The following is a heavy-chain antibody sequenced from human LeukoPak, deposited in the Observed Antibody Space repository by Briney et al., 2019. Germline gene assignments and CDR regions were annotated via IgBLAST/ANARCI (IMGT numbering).Heavy chain of an antibody. Sequence: ASVKVSCKASGYTFTGYYMHWVRQAPGQGLEWMGWINPNSGGTNYAQKFQGRVTMTRDTSISTAYMELSRLRSGDTAVYYCARDRGVYYGSGSYIDYWGQGTLVTVSS. CDR3: ARDRGVYYGSGSYIDY. CDR1: GYTFTGYY. D-gene: IGHD3-10*01. J-gene: IGHJ4*02. V-gene: IGHV1-2*02. CDR2: INPNSGGT.